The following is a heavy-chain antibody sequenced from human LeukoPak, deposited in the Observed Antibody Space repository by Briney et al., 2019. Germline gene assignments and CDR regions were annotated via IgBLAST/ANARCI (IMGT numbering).Heavy chain of an antibody. V-gene: IGHV3-11*04. CDR2: ISSSGSTI. Sequence: GGSLRLSCAASGFTFSDYYMSWIRQAPGKGLEWVSYISSSGSTIYYADSVKGRFTISRDNAKNSLYLQMNTLRAEDTAVYYCARVSMVYANPGDYEDYWGQGTLVTVSS. D-gene: IGHD2-8*01. CDR3: ARVSMVYANPGDYEDY. J-gene: IGHJ4*02. CDR1: GFTFSDYY.